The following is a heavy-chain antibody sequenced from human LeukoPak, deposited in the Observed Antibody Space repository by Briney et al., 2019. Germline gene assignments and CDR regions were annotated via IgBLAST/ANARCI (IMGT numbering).Heavy chain of an antibody. V-gene: IGHV4-59*08. CDR2: IYNSGST. CDR1: GGSISSYY. Sequence: SETLSLTCTVSGGSISSYYGSWIRQPPGKGLEWIGNIYNSGSTNYNPSLKSRVTISVDSSKKQFSLKLISVTAADTAVYYCARQGGYASPFDYWGQGTLVTVSS. J-gene: IGHJ4*02. D-gene: IGHD5-12*01. CDR3: ARQGGYASPFDY.